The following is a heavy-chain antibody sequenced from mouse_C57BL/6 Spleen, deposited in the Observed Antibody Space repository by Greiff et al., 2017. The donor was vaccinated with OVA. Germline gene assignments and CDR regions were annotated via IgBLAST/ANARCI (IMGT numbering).Heavy chain of an antibody. Sequence: QVQLQQSGAELARPGASVKLSCKASGYTFTSYGISWVKQRTGQGLEWIGEIYPRSGNTYYNEKFKGKATLTADKSSSTAYMELRSLTSADSAAFVCAIDYSNWEYYAMDYWGQGTSVTVSS. J-gene: IGHJ4*01. V-gene: IGHV1-81*01. CDR1: GYTFTSYG. CDR3: AIDYSNWEYYAMDY. CDR2: IYPRSGNT. D-gene: IGHD2-5*01.